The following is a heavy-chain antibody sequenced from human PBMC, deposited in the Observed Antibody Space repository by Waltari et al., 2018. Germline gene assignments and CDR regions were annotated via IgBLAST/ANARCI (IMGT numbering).Heavy chain of an antibody. Sequence: QVQLQESGPGLVKPSETLSLSCTVSGYSISSGYFWDWVRQPPGKGLEWIGSIHRSGDTYYSPSLKSRFTISVDTSRNQFSLNVSSVTASDTAVYYCARGSLGIYGDYVDVWGKGTTVTVSS. CDR1: GYSISSGYF. CDR3: ARGSLGIYGDYVDV. J-gene: IGHJ6*03. CDR2: IHRSGDT. D-gene: IGHD4-17*01. V-gene: IGHV4-38-2*02.